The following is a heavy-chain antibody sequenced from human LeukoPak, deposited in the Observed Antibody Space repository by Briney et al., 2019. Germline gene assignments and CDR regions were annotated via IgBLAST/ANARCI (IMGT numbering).Heavy chain of an antibody. Sequence: PSETLSLTCAVYGGSFSGYYWSWIRQPPGKGLEWIGSIYYSGSTYYNPSLKSQVTISIDTSKNQFSLKLSSVTAADTAVYYCARPGRYCSSTSCYREGNFDYWGQGTLVTVSS. V-gene: IGHV4-34*01. CDR2: IYYSGST. CDR3: ARPGRYCSSTSCYREGNFDY. J-gene: IGHJ4*02. CDR1: GGSFSGYY. D-gene: IGHD2-2*02.